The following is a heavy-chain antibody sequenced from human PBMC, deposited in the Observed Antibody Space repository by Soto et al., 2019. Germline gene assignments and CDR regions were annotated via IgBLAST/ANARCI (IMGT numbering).Heavy chain of an antibody. Sequence: ASVKVSCKASGYTFTGYYMHWVRQAPGQGLEWMGWINPNSGGTNYAQKFQGRVTITADESTSTAYMELSSLRSEDTAVYYCARGGESRDGYNDYWGQGTLVTVSS. CDR3: ARGGESRDGYNDY. D-gene: IGHD5-12*01. CDR1: GYTFTGYY. CDR2: INPNSGGT. J-gene: IGHJ4*02. V-gene: IGHV1-2*02.